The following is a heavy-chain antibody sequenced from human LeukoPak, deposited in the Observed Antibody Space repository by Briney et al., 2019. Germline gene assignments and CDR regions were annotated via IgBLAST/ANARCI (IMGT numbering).Heavy chain of an antibody. CDR3: ARDPFYGSGSPPDY. D-gene: IGHD3-10*01. Sequence: GGSLRLSCAASGFTFSSYAMHWVRQAPGKGLEWVAVISYDGSNKYYADSVKGRFTISRDNSKNTLYLQMNSLRAEDTAVYYCARDPFYGSGSPPDYWGQGTLVTVSS. CDR2: ISYDGSNK. J-gene: IGHJ4*02. V-gene: IGHV3-30-3*01. CDR1: GFTFSSYA.